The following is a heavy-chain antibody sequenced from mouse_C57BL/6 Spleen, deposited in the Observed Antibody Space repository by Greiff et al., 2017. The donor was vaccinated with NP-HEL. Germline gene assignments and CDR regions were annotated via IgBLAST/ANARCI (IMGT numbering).Heavy chain of an antibody. D-gene: IGHD1-1*01. V-gene: IGHV1-26*01. CDR2: INPNNGGT. CDR3: ARQGYYGSSYLSYWYFDV. Sequence: EVQLQHSGPELVKPGASVKISCKASGYTFTDYYMNWVKQSHGKSLEWIGDINPNNGGTSYNQKFKGKATLTVDKSSSTAYMELRSLTSEDSAVYYWARQGYYGSSYLSYWYFDVWGTGTTVTVSS. J-gene: IGHJ1*03. CDR1: GYTFTDYY.